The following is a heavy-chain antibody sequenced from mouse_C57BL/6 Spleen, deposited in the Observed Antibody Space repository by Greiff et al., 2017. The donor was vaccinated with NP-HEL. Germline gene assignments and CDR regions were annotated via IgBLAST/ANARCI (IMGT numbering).Heavy chain of an antibody. CDR3: ARGNYDYEGYFDY. CDR2: IDPSDSYT. V-gene: IGHV1-69*01. CDR1: GYTFTSYW. J-gene: IGHJ2*01. D-gene: IGHD2-4*01. Sequence: QVQLKQPGAELVMPGASVKLSCKASGYTFTSYWMHWVKQRPGQGLEWIGEIDPSDSYTNYNQKFKGKSTLTVDKSSSTAYMQLSSLTSEDSAVYYCARGNYDYEGYFDYWGQGTTLTVSS.